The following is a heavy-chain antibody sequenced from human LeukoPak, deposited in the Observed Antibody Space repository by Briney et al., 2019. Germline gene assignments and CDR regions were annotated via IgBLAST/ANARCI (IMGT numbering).Heavy chain of an antibody. V-gene: IGHV1-69*05. CDR3: ASRRTDDSSGYTSEAAFDI. D-gene: IGHD3-22*01. Sequence: SVKVSCKASGGTFSSYAISWVRQAPGQGLEWMGRIIPIFGTANYAQKFQGGVTITTDESTSTAYMELSSLRSEDTAVYYCASRRTDDSSGYTSEAAFDIWGQGTMVTVSS. CDR2: IIPIFGTA. J-gene: IGHJ3*02. CDR1: GGTFSSYA.